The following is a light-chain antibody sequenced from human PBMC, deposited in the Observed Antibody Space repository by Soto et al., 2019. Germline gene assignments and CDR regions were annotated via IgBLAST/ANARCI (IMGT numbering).Light chain of an antibody. V-gene: IGLV2-18*01. Sequence: QSVLTQPPSVSGSPGQSVTISCTGISSGAGTVSWYQQHPGTAPKVMISEISDRPSGVPDRFSGSKSGNTASLTISGLQAEDEADYYCSLYTSSTTYVFGTGTKVTV. CDR1: SSGAGT. CDR3: SLYTSSTTYV. J-gene: IGLJ1*01. CDR2: EIS.